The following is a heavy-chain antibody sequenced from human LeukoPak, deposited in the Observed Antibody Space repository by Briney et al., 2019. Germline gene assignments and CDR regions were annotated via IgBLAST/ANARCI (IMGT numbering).Heavy chain of an antibody. CDR2: IYSGGST. Sequence: LSGGSLRLSAAASGFTAISNYMSWVRHAPGKGLEGFSVIYSGGSTYNADSVKGRFTISRDNSKNTLYLQMNSLRAEDTAEYYFARGLYESSGYSPLDYWGQGTLVTVSS. CDR3: ARGLYESSGYSPLDY. J-gene: IGHJ4*02. CDR1: GFTAISNY. V-gene: IGHV3-66*01. D-gene: IGHD3-22*01.